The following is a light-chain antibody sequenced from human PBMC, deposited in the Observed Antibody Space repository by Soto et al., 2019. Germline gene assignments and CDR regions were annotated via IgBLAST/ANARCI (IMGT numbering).Light chain of an antibody. CDR1: QSLVYSDGNTY. Sequence: DVVMTQSPLSLPVTLGQPASISCRSSQSLVYSDGNTYLNWFLQRPGQSPRRLFYKVSNRDAGVPDRFSGSGSGTDFTLKISRVEAEDVGVYYCMQGTHWPPTFGQGTKVEIK. CDR3: MQGTHWPPT. CDR2: KVS. V-gene: IGKV2-30*01. J-gene: IGKJ1*01.